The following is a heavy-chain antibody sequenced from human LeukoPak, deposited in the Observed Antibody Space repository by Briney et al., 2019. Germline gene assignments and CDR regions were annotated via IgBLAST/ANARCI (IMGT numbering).Heavy chain of an antibody. Sequence: PGGSLRLSCAASGFTFSTYSMNWVRQAPGKGLEWVSYITGSGSPIYYADSVKGRFTISRDNAKNSLYLQMSSLRAEDTAVYYCTRDPHALDYWGQGTLVTVSS. J-gene: IGHJ4*02. CDR2: ITGSGSPI. V-gene: IGHV3-48*01. CDR3: TRDPHALDY. CDR1: GFTFSTYS.